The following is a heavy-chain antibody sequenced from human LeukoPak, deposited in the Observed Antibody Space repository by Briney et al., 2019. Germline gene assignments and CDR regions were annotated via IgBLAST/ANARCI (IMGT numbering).Heavy chain of an antibody. J-gene: IGHJ5*02. Sequence: ASVKLSSNAAESTFSSYTISLRQPAPGQRLELIGVIIPNFGTANYAQKLQGRVTITEDASTSTAYMELRSLSAEDTAYYYGARATQPYSRRWNWFDPWGQGTLVTVSS. CDR1: ESTFSSYT. D-gene: IGHD6-13*01. CDR3: ARATQPYSRRWNWFDP. V-gene: IGHV1-69*13. CDR2: IIPNFGTA.